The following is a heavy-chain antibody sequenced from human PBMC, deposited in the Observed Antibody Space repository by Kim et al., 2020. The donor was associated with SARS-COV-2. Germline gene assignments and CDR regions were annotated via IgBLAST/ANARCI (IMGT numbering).Heavy chain of an antibody. Sequence: ASVKVSCKASGYTFTSHSIHWVRQAPGQRLEWMGWINVVNGNTKYSQKFQGRVTITRDTSASTIYMELSSLRSEDTAVYYCARDGRSVDYYFDFWGQGTLVTVSS. CDR1: GYTFTSHS. V-gene: IGHV1-3*01. CDR3: ARDGRSVDYYFDF. J-gene: IGHJ4*02. CDR2: INVVNGNT.